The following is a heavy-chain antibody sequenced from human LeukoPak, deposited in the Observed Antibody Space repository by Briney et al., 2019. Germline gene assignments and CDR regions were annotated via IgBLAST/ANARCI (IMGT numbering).Heavy chain of an antibody. CDR3: ARDRDFDWSKRRNWFDP. Sequence: ASVKVSCKASGYTFTSYAMNWVRQAPGQGLEWMGWINTNTGNPTYAQGFTGRFVFSLDTSVSTAYLQISSLKAEDTAVYYCARDRDFDWSKRRNWFDPWGQGTLVTVSS. D-gene: IGHD3-9*01. J-gene: IGHJ5*02. CDR1: GYTFTSYA. CDR2: INTNTGNP. V-gene: IGHV7-4-1*02.